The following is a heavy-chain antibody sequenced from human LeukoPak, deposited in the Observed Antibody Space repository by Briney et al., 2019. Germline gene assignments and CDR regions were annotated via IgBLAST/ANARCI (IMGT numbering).Heavy chain of an antibody. CDR3: ARGPFRRYYDSSGYIDC. V-gene: IGHV1-8*02. CDR1: GGTFSSYA. J-gene: IGHJ4*02. D-gene: IGHD3-22*01. CDR2: MNPNSGNT. Sequence: ASVKVSCKASGGTFSSYAISWVRQAPGQGLEWMGWMNPNSGNTGYAQKFQGRVTMTRNTSISTAYMELSSLRSEDTAVYYCARGPFRRYYDSSGYIDCWGQGTLVTVSS.